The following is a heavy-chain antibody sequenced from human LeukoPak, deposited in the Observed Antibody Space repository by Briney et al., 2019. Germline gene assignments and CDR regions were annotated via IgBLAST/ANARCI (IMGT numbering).Heavy chain of an antibody. J-gene: IGHJ4*02. V-gene: IGHV1-24*01. CDR3: ATDLGSSGYYSTPLYY. Sequence: ASVNVSCKVSGYTLTELSMHWVRQAPGKGLEWMGGFDPGDGETIYAQKFQGRVTMTEDTSTDTAYMELSSLRSEDTAVYYCATDLGSSGYYSTPLYYWGQGTLVTVSS. D-gene: IGHD3-22*01. CDR1: GYTLTELS. CDR2: FDPGDGET.